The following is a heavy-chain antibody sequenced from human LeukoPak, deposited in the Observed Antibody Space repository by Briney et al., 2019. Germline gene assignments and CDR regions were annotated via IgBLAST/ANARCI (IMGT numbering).Heavy chain of an antibody. Sequence: GVSLTLSCTASGFTFRSYSKHWVRQAPGKGLEWVSYISSSSSYIYYADSVKGRFTISRDNANNSLYLQMNSLRAEDTAVYYCAKDWGVWFRDGDDAFDIWGQGTMVTVSS. CDR3: AKDWGVWFRDGDDAFDI. D-gene: IGHD3-10*01. V-gene: IGHV3-21*04. CDR2: ISSSSSYI. J-gene: IGHJ3*02. CDR1: GFTFRSYS.